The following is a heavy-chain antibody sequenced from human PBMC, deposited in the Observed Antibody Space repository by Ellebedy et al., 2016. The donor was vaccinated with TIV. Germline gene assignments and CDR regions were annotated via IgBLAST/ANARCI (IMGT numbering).Heavy chain of an antibody. CDR3: ARAYYYGSGPIPGYYGMDV. CDR2: INPNSGGT. CDR1: GYTFTSYY. V-gene: IGHV1-2*04. J-gene: IGHJ6*02. D-gene: IGHD3-10*01. Sequence: ASVKVSXXASGYTFTSYYMHWVRQAPGQGLEWMGWINPNSGGTNYAQKFQGWVTMTRDTSISTAYMELSRLRSDDTAVYYCARAYYYGSGPIPGYYGMDVWGQGTTVTVSS.